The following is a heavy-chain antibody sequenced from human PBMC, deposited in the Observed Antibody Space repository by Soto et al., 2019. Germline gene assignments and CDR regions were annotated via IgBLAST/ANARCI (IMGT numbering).Heavy chain of an antibody. D-gene: IGHD1-1*01. J-gene: IGHJ4*02. CDR3: TREGLERRTELNY. CDR2: INPSGGSI. V-gene: IGHV1-46*01. Sequence: QVQLVQSGAEVKKPGASVKVSCKASGYTFTSFFMHWVRQAPGQGLEWIGVINPSGGSIGYAQNFQGRVTMTRDTSTTTVYMELSSLRSEDTAVYYCTREGLERRTELNYWGQGTLVTVSS. CDR1: GYTFTSFF.